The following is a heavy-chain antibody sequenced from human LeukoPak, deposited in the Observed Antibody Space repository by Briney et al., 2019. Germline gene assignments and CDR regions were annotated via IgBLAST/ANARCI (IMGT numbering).Heavy chain of an antibody. Sequence: ASVKVSCKASGYTFTSYGISWVRQAPGQGLEWMGWISAYNGNTNYAQKLQGRVTMTTDTSTSTAYMELRSLRSDDTAVYYCATALRGDFWSGNDAFDIWGQGTMVTVS. D-gene: IGHD3-3*01. V-gene: IGHV1-18*01. CDR1: GYTFTSYG. CDR2: ISAYNGNT. J-gene: IGHJ3*02. CDR3: ATALRGDFWSGNDAFDI.